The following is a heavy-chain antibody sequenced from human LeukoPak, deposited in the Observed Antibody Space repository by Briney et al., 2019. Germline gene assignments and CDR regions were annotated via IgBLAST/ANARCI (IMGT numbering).Heavy chain of an antibody. CDR1: GGSISNYY. V-gene: IGHV4-59*12. Sequence: SETLSLTCTVSGGSISNYYWIWIRQPPGKGLEWIGYIYHSGSTYYNPSLKSRVTISVDRSKNQFSLKLSSVTAADTAVYYCARASGVPAAKYYFDYWGQGTLVTVSS. CDR3: ARASGVPAAKYYFDY. J-gene: IGHJ4*02. D-gene: IGHD2-2*01. CDR2: IYHSGST.